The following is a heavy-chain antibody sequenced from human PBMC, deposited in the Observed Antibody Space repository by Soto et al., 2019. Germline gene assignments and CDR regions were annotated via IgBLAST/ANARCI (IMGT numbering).Heavy chain of an antibody. CDR2: IWYDGSNK. D-gene: IGHD5-12*01. J-gene: IGHJ4*02. CDR1: GFTFSSYG. V-gene: IGHV3-33*01. CDR3: AREGGLRLAYSLDY. Sequence: QVQLVESGGGVVQPGRSLRLSCAASGFTFSSYGMHWVRQAPGKGLEWVAVIWYDGSNKYYADSVKGRFTISRDNSKNTLYLQMNSLRAEDTAVYYCAREGGLRLAYSLDYWGQGTLVTVSS.